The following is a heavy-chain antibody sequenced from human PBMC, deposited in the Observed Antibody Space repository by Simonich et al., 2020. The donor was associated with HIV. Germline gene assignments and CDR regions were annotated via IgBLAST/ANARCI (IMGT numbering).Heavy chain of an antibody. CDR1: GYSISGGYY. V-gene: IGHV4-38-2*01. CDR3: ARNNFWSGWLFDY. D-gene: IGHD3-3*01. CDR2: IYHSGST. J-gene: IGHJ4*02. Sequence: QVQLQESGPGLVKPSEALSLTGAVSGYSISGGYYWGWVRQPPGTGVEWIGSIYHSGSTYYNPSLKSRVTISVDTSKNQFSLKLSSVTAADTAVYYCARNNFWSGWLFDYWGQGTLVTVSS.